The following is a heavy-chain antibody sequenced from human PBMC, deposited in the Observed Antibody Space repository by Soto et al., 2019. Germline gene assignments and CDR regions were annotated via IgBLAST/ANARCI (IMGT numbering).Heavy chain of an antibody. CDR2: INHSESN. CDR1: GGSFSCYY. V-gene: IGHV4-34*01. CDR3: ARGRRHYYGSGSYDY. J-gene: IGHJ4*02. Sequence: PSDNLSLTCAVYGGSFSCYYWSWTRHPTGKGLEWMGEINHSESNNYNPSLKSQVTITVDTSKNQFSLKLSSVTAADTAVYYCARGRRHYYGSGSYDYWGQGTLVTVSS. D-gene: IGHD3-10*01.